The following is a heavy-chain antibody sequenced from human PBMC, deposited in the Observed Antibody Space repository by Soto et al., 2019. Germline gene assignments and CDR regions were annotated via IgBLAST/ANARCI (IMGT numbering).Heavy chain of an antibody. CDR1: GFNSSDYY. CDR2: IRSSSSYT. J-gene: IGHJ6*02. Sequence: GALRLCCAASGFNSSDYYMRWIRQAPGKGLQWVSYIRSSSSYTSYADSVKGRFTISRDNAKNSLYLQMNSLRAEDTAVYYCARYAYYDFWSGYSHYGMDVWGQGTTVTVSS. D-gene: IGHD3-3*01. CDR3: ARYAYYDFWSGYSHYGMDV. V-gene: IGHV3-11*06.